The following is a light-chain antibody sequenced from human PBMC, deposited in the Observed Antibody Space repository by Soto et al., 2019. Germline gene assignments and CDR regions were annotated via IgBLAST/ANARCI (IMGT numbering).Light chain of an antibody. V-gene: IGKV1-5*03. CDR3: QQYGSSPWT. J-gene: IGKJ1*01. CDR2: KAS. Sequence: DIQMTQSPSTLSGSVGDRVTITCRASQTISSWLAWYQQKPGKAPKLLIYKASTLKSGVPSRFSGSGFGTEFTLTISRLESEDFAVYYCQQYGSSPWTFGQGTKVDIK. CDR1: QTISSW.